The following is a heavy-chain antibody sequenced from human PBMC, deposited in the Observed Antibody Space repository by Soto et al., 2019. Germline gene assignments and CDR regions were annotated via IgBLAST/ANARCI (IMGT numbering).Heavy chain of an antibody. V-gene: IGHV3-23*01. J-gene: IGHJ6*04. CDR1: GFTFSSYA. CDR2: ISGSGGST. CDR3: AITKGRYYYYGMDV. Sequence: GGSLRLSCAASGFTFSSYAMSWVRQAPGKGLEWVSAISGSGGSTYYADSVKGRFTISRDNSKNTLYLQMNSLRAEDTAVYYWAITKGRYYYYGMDVWGEGTTVTVSS.